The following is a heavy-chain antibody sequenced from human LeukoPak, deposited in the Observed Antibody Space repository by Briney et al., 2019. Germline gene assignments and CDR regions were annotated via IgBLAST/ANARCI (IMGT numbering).Heavy chain of an antibody. V-gene: IGHV3-33*01. D-gene: IGHD4/OR15-4a*01. CDR3: ARDMVGYLSGMDV. Sequence: GGSLRLSCAASGFTFSSYGMHWVRQAPGKGLEWVAVIWYDGSNKYYADSVKGRFTISRDNSKNTLYLQMNSLRAEDTAVYYCARDMVGYLSGMDVWGQGTTVTVSS. CDR2: IWYDGSNK. CDR1: GFTFSSYG. J-gene: IGHJ6*02.